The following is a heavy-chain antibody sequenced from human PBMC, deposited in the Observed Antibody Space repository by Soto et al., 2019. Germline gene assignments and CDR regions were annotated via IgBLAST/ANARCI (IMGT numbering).Heavy chain of an antibody. Sequence: QLQLQESGPGLVKPSETLSLTCSVSGDSINSDKYYWGWIRQPPGKGLEWIGSIYFRGNTYYNPSLQTRDTLSLDKSKSQFSLKLNSVTAADSAVYFCARLEGLATISYYFDFWGQGALVTVSS. CDR1: GDSINSDKYY. V-gene: IGHV4-39*01. J-gene: IGHJ4*02. D-gene: IGHD3-9*01. CDR3: ARLEGLATISYYFDF. CDR2: IYFRGNT.